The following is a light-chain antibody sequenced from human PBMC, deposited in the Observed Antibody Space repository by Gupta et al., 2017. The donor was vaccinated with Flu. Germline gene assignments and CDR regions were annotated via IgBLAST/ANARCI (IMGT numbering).Light chain of an antibody. CDR3: SSYTSDSTFYV. J-gene: IGLJ1*01. CDR2: DVT. V-gene: IGLV2-14*01. Sequence: SALTQPASGSGSPGPSITISCSGTSRDVGRSDSVSWYQQHPDKAPNLIIFDVTNRPSGVARRFSGSKSGNTASLTITWLQAEDEADYYCSSYTSDSTFYVFGTGTKVTVL. CDR1: SRDVGRSDS.